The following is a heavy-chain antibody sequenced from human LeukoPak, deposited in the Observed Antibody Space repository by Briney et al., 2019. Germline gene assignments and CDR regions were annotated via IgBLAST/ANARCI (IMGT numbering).Heavy chain of an antibody. CDR2: ISGSGGRT. D-gene: IGHD4-17*01. Sequence: TGVSLRLCCAASGFTISSYAMSWVRQAPGKGLEWVSAISGSGGRTYYADSVKGRFTISRDNSKNTLYLQMNSLRAEDTAVYYCAKRRSYGDYGGFDYWGQGTLVTVSS. J-gene: IGHJ4*02. CDR3: AKRRSYGDYGGFDY. V-gene: IGHV3-23*01. CDR1: GFTISSYA.